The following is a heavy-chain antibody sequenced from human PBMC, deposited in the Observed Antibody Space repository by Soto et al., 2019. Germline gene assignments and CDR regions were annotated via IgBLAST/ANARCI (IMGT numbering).Heavy chain of an antibody. D-gene: IGHD3-3*01. CDR2: ITGSGTNT. V-gene: IGHV3-23*01. Sequence: VGSLRLSCAASGFNFMNYAMSWVRQAPGKGLEWVSGITGSGTNTHYADSVRGRFTISRDNSRNTMSLQMNSLRADDTAVYYCAKTTIFGVVNLSVTSPYFDSWGQGTLVTVSS. J-gene: IGHJ4*02. CDR3: AKTTIFGVVNLSVTSPYFDS. CDR1: GFNFMNYA.